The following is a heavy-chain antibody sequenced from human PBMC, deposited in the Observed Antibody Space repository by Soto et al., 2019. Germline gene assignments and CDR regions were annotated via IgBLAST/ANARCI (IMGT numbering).Heavy chain of an antibody. V-gene: IGHV2-5*02. D-gene: IGHD3-10*02. CDR2: IYWDDDK. CDR1: GFSLSTSGVG. Sequence: QITLKESGPTLVKPTQTLTLTCTFSGFSLSTSGVGVGWIRQPPGKALEWLALIYWDDDKRYSPSLKSRLNITKDTSKHQVVLTMTNMDPVDTATYYCAHRPKWGPLCGDAFDIWGQGTMVTVSS. J-gene: IGHJ3*02. CDR3: AHRPKWGPLCGDAFDI.